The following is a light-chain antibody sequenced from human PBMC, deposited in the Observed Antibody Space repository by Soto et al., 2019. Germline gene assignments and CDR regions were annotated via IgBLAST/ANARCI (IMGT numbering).Light chain of an antibody. Sequence: QSVLTQPASVSGSPGQSITISCTGTSSDVGGYNYVSWYQQHPGKAPKLMIYDVSKRPSGGSNRFSGSKSGNTASLTISGLQAEDDADYYCSSYISSSTLNVFGTGTKVTVL. J-gene: IGLJ1*01. V-gene: IGLV2-14*01. CDR1: SSDVGGYNY. CDR2: DVS. CDR3: SSYISSSTLNV.